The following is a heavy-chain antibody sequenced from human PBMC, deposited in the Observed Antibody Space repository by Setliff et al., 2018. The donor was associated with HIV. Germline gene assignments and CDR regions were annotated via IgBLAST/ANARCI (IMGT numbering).Heavy chain of an antibody. Sequence: SETLSLTCSVSGDSMRTNYWTWIRQSPGKGLEWIGHVDYSGSSTYNPSLNSRVTLSIDTSKSQFSLRLSSVTAADTALYYCARRSTVARGVDCFDLWGQGILVTVSS. D-gene: IGHD3-10*01. CDR3: ARRSTVARGVDCFDL. J-gene: IGHJ4*02. V-gene: IGHV4-59*08. CDR2: VDYSGSS. CDR1: GDSMRTNY.